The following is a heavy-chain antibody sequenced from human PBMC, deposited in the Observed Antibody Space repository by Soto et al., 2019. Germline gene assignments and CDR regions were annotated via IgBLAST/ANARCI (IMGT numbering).Heavy chain of an antibody. V-gene: IGHV3-30-3*01. Sequence: QVQLVESGGGVVQPGRSLRLSCAASGFTFSSYAMHWVRQAPGKGLEWVAVISYDGSNKYYADSVKGRFTISRDNSKNTLYLQMNSLRAEDTAVYYCAREGKMVVTPDFDYWGQGTLVTVSS. CDR3: AREGKMVVTPDFDY. CDR2: ISYDGSNK. D-gene: IGHD2-21*02. CDR1: GFTFSSYA. J-gene: IGHJ4*02.